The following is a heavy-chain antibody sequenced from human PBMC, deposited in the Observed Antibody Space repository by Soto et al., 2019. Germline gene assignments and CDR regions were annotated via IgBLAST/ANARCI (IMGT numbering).Heavy chain of an antibody. CDR2: IKSKTNGGTT. Sequence: EVKLVESGGGLVKAGESLRFSCAASGFTYSNAWMSWLRQAPGRGLEWVGRIKSKTNGGTTDYAAPVKGRFSISRDDSTHTVYLQMNSLKPEDTAIYYCTTDGPINRNWGQGTLVTVSS. V-gene: IGHV3-15*01. CDR3: TTDGPINRN. J-gene: IGHJ4*02. CDR1: GFTYSNAW.